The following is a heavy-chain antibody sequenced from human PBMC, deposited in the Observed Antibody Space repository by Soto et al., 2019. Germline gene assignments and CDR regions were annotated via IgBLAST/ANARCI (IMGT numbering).Heavy chain of an antibody. D-gene: IGHD1-1*01. V-gene: IGHV1-3*01. CDR2: INAGNGKT. CDR3: ARGRWTQTATDYYLDY. Sequence: QVQLVQSGAEVKKPGASVKVSCKASGYTFTDYAIHWVRQAPGQRLEWMGWINAGNGKTKYSQNFQGRVTITRDTSASTAYMELSSLRSEDTAVYYCARGRWTQTATDYYLDYWGQGTLVTVSS. CDR1: GYTFTDYA. J-gene: IGHJ4*02.